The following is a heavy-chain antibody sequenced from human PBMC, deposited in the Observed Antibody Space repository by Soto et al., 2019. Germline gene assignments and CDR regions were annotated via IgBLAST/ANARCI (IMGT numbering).Heavy chain of an antibody. CDR3: ARAMRRDGYGAFDY. J-gene: IGHJ4*02. D-gene: IGHD5-12*01. V-gene: IGHV3-33*01. CDR1: GFTFNTYG. CDR2: IWSDGSNK. Sequence: GGSLRLSCAASGFTFNTYGMHWVRQAPGKGLEWVAVIWSDGSNKFYADTVKGRFTISRDNSKSTLYLQMNSLRAEDTAVYYCARAMRRDGYGAFDYWGRGTLVTVSS.